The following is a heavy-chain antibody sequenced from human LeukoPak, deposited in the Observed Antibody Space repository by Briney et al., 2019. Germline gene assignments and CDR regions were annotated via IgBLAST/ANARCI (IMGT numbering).Heavy chain of an antibody. D-gene: IGHD4-23*01. CDR1: GFTFSDNT. CDR3: VKGVVAWELDGY. Sequence: PGGSLRLSCSASGFTFSDNTMHWVRQAPGKGLDYVSGISSSGGSTYYADSVKGRFTISRDNSKNTLYLQMSSLRAEDTALYYCVKGVVAWELDGYWGQGTLVTVSS. V-gene: IGHV3-64D*09. J-gene: IGHJ4*02. CDR2: ISSSGGST.